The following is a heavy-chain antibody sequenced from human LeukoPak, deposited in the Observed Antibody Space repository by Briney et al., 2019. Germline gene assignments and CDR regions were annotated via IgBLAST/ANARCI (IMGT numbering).Heavy chain of an antibody. CDR3: ASIAARPTYYYYMDV. CDR2: IYYSGST. CDR1: GGSTSSSSYY. J-gene: IGHJ6*03. V-gene: IGHV4-39*01. Sequence: PSETLSLTCTVSGGSTSSSSYYWGWIRQPPGKGLEWIGSIYYSGSTYYNPSLKSRVTISVDTSKNQFSLKLSSVTAADTAVYYCASIAARPTYYYYMDVWGKGTTVTVSS. D-gene: IGHD6-6*01.